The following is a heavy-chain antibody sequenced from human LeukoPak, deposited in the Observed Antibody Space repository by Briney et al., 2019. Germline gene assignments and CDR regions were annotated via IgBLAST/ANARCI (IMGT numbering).Heavy chain of an antibody. CDR3: ARAHYSYTNAWHGDDV. V-gene: IGHV3-30*03. D-gene: IGHD2-2*02. CDR1: GFTFSNYD. Sequence: GRSLRLSCAASGFTFSNYDMHWVRQAPGKGLEWVAVISYDGSNRYYADSVNGRFTISRDNSKNTLYLQMNSLRAEDTAVYYCARAHYSYTNAWHGDDVWGQGTMVTVSS. CDR2: ISYDGSNR. J-gene: IGHJ3*01.